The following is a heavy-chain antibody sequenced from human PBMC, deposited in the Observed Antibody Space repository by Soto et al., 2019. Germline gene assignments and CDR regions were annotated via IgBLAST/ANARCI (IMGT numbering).Heavy chain of an antibody. V-gene: IGHV1-69*13. CDR3: ARSSESGGYYYYGMDV. D-gene: IGHD3-10*01. J-gene: IGHJ6*02. CDR2: IIPIFGTA. CDR1: GGTFSSYA. Sequence: SVKVSCKASGGTFSSYAISWVRQAPGQGLEWMGGIIPIFGTANYAQKFQGRVTITADESTSTAYMELSSLRSEDTAVYYCARSSESGGYYYYGMDVWGQGTTVTVSS.